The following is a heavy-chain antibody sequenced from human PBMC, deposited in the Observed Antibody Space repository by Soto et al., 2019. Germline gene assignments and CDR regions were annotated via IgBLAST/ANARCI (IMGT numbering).Heavy chain of an antibody. CDR3: ARSMVRTTGMTPLDY. CDR2: INHSGST. CDR1: GGSFSGDY. D-gene: IGHD3-10*01. J-gene: IGHJ4*02. Sequence: SETLSLTCAVYGGSFSGDYWSWILQPPGKWLEWIGEINHSGSTNYNPSLKSRVTISVDTSKNQFSLKLSSVTAADTAVYYCARSMVRTTGMTPLDYWGQGALVTVSS. V-gene: IGHV4-34*01.